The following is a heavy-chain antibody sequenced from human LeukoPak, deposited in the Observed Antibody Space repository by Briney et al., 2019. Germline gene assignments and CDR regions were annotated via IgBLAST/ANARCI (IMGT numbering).Heavy chain of an antibody. D-gene: IGHD3-10*01. CDR1: GYSISSGYY. J-gene: IGHJ4*02. V-gene: IGHV4-38-2*02. CDR3: ARDTMVRGVNY. CDR2: IYHSGST. Sequence: SETLSLTCTVSGYSISSGYYWGWIRQPPGKGLEWIGSIYHSGSTYYNPSLKSRVTISVGTSKNQFSLKLSSVTAADTAVYYCARDTMVRGVNYWGQGTLVTVSS.